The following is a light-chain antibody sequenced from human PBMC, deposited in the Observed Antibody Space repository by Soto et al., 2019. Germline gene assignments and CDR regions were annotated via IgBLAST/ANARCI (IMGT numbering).Light chain of an antibody. CDR2: EVT. Sequence: QSVLTQPASVSGSPGQSITISCTGASSDVGSYNLVSWYQHHPGKAPKPMIYEVTKRPSGVSNRFSGSKSGNTASLTISGLQAEDEADYYCCSYATTSSVFGTGTKVTVL. V-gene: IGLV2-23*02. J-gene: IGLJ1*01. CDR3: CSYATTSSV. CDR1: SSDVGSYNL.